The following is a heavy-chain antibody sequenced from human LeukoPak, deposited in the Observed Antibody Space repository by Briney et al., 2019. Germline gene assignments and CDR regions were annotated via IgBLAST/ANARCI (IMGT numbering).Heavy chain of an antibody. V-gene: IGHV3-21*01. CDR2: ISSSSSYI. Sequence: PGGSLRLSCAASGFTFSSYSMNWVRQAPGKGLEWVSSISSSSSYIYYADSVKGRFTISRDNAKNSLYLQMNSLRAEDTAVYYCARYCSSTSCQYYYGMDVWGQGTTVTVSS. CDR1: GFTFSSYS. CDR3: ARYCSSTSCQYYYGMDV. D-gene: IGHD2-2*01. J-gene: IGHJ6*02.